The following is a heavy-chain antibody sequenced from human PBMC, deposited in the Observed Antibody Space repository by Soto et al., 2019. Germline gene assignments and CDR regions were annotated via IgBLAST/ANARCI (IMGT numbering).Heavy chain of an antibody. J-gene: IGHJ5*02. Sequence: QLQLQESGPGLVKPSETLSLTCTVSGGSISSNSYYWGWIRQPPGKGLEWIGSIYYSGSTYYNPSLKSRVTISVDTSKNQFSLNLSSVTAADTAVYYCARHSQVTSRVAFPFDPWGQGTLVTVSS. D-gene: IGHD3-3*02. CDR2: IYYSGST. CDR3: ARHSQVTSRVAFPFDP. CDR1: GGSISSNSYY. V-gene: IGHV4-39*01.